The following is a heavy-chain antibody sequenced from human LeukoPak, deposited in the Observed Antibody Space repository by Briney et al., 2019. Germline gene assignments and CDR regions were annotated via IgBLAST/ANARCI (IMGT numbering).Heavy chain of an antibody. J-gene: IGHJ1*01. Sequence: SETLSLTCTVSGGSISSYYWSWIRQPAGKGLEWIGRIYTSGSTNYNPSLKSRVTMSVDTSKNQFSLKLSSVTAADTAVYYCARDVYVDFWSAKQGPYFQYWGQGTLVTVSS. V-gene: IGHV4-4*07. CDR3: ARDVYVDFWSAKQGPYFQY. CDR2: IYTSGST. CDR1: GGSISSYY. D-gene: IGHD3-3*01.